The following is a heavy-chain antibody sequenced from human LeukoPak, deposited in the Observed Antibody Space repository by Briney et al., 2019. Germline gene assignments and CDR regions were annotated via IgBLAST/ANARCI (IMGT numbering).Heavy chain of an antibody. CDR2: IKQDGSEK. CDR1: GFTFSSYE. V-gene: IGHV3-7*01. CDR3: AELGITMIGGV. J-gene: IGHJ6*04. Sequence: GGSLRLSCAASGFTFSSYEMNWVRQAPGKGLEWVANIKQDGSEKYYVDSVKGRFTISRDNAKNSLYLQMNSLRAEDTSVYYCAELGITMIGGVWGKGTTVTISS. D-gene: IGHD3-10*02.